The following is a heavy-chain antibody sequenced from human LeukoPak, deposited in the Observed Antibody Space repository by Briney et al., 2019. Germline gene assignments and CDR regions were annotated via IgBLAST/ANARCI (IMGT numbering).Heavy chain of an antibody. CDR3: ARGYYYYGMDV. V-gene: IGHV3-30*19. CDR1: GFSFSNHG. Sequence: GGSLRLSCAASGFSFSNHGMHWVRQAPGKGLEWVAVISYDGSNKYYADSVKGRFTISRDNSKNTLYLQMNSLRAEDTAVYYCARGYYYYGMDVWGQGITVTVSS. CDR2: ISYDGSNK. J-gene: IGHJ6*02.